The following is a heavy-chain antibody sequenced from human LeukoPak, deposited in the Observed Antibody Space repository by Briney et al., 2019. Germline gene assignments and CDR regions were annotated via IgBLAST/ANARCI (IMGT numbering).Heavy chain of an antibody. Sequence: PGGSLRLSCAASGFTFSSYAMSWVRQAPGKGLEWVSGISASGGSTYYADSVKGRFTISRDNSKNTLYLQMNSLRAEDTAVYYCAKGKDILTGYYTLFDYWGQGTLVTVSS. D-gene: IGHD3-9*01. CDR3: AKGKDILTGYYTLFDY. J-gene: IGHJ4*02. CDR1: GFTFSSYA. V-gene: IGHV3-23*01. CDR2: ISASGGST.